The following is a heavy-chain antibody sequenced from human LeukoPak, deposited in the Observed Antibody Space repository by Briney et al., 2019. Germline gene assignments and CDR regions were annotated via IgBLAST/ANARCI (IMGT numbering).Heavy chain of an antibody. V-gene: IGHV1-2*02. CDR3: ARGQDSSGYCLDY. D-gene: IGHD3-22*01. CDR1: AYTFTDYY. Sequence: ASVKVSCEASAYTFTDYYMHWVRQAPGQGLQWMGWINPNSGATNYAQQFQGRVTMTRDTSISTAYMDLSRLKSDDTAVYYCARGQDSSGYCLDYWGQGTLVTVSS. J-gene: IGHJ4*02. CDR2: INPNSGAT.